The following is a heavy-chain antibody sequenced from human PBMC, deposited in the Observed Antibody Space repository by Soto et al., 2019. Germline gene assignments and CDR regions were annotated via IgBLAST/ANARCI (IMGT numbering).Heavy chain of an antibody. J-gene: IGHJ6*02. CDR2: INPNSGGT. V-gene: IGHV1-2*02. CDR1: GYTFTGYY. CDR3: ARRKYYGSGSGTYYYYGMDV. D-gene: IGHD3-10*01. Sequence: QVQLVQSGAEVKKPGASVKVSCKASGYTFTGYYMHWVRQAPGQGLEWMGWINPNSGGTNYAQKFQGRVTMTRDTSISTAYMELSRLRSDDTAVYYCARRKYYGSGSGTYYYYGMDVWGQGTTVTVSS.